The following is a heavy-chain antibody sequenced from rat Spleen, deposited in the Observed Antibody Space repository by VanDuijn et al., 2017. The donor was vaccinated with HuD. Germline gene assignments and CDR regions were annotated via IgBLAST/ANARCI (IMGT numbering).Heavy chain of an antibody. CDR1: GYSITSNY. V-gene: IGHV3-1*01. CDR3: ARSDGVHYFLPFAD. Sequence: EVQLQESGPGLVKPSHSLSLTCSVTGYSITSNYWGWIRKFPGNNMEWMGYIDFSGNTGYNPSLKARISITRDLSKNQFFLQLNSVSTEDTATYYCARSDGVHYFLPFADWGQGSLVTVSS. CDR2: IDFSGNT. J-gene: IGHJ3*01. D-gene: IGHD1-12*02.